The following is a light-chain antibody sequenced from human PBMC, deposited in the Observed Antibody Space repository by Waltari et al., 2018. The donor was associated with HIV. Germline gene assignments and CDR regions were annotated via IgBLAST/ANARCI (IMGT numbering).Light chain of an antibody. V-gene: IGLV2-18*02. J-gene: IGLJ3*02. CDR3: SSFTSSSTVV. CDR1: SSDVGSYKL. Sequence: PPSVSGSPGQSVTISCTGTSSDVGSYKLVSWYKQSPGTAPKLMVYEVTYRPSGVPERFSGSKSGNTASLTISGLQAEDEADYYCSSFTSSSTVVFGGGTKLTVL. CDR2: EVT.